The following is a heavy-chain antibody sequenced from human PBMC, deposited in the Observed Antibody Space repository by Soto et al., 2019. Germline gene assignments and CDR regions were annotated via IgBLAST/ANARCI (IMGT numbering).Heavy chain of an antibody. V-gene: IGHV3-23*01. J-gene: IGHJ5*02. CDR1: GFTFRNYA. CDR2: ISGSGGST. D-gene: IGHD3-3*01. Sequence: GSLRLSCAASGFTFRNYAMTWVRQAPGKGLEWVSSISGSGGSTYDADSVKGRFTISRDSTKNTLNLQMNSLRAEDTAVYYWAKERAPGEPDTSPILDPGGQEPVVTFPS. CDR3: AKERAPGEPDTSPILDP.